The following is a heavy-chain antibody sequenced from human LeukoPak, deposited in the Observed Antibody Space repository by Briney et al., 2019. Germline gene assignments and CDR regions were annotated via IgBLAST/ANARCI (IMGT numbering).Heavy chain of an antibody. CDR3: ARPTWTNYMDV. Sequence: GGSLRLSCAASGFTFSSYWMSWVRQAPGKGLEWVANIKQDGSEKYYVDSVKGRFTISRDNAKNSVSLQMNSLRAEDTAVYFCARPTWTNYMDVWGKGTAVTISS. V-gene: IGHV3-7*01. J-gene: IGHJ6*03. CDR2: IKQDGSEK. D-gene: IGHD3/OR15-3a*01. CDR1: GFTFSSYW.